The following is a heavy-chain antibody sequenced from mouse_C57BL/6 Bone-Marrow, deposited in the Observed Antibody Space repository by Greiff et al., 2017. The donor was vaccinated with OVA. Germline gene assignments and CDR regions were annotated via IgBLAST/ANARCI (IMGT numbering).Heavy chain of an antibody. CDR3: ARANYGSKAMDY. D-gene: IGHD1-1*01. Sequence: MQLQQSGAELARPGASVKLSCKASGYTFTSYGISWVKQRTGQGLEWIGEIYPRSGNTYYNEKFKGKATLTADKSSSTAYMELRSLTSEDSAVYFCARANYGSKAMDYWGQGTSVTVSS. CDR1: GYTFTSYG. CDR2: IYPRSGNT. V-gene: IGHV1-81*01. J-gene: IGHJ4*01.